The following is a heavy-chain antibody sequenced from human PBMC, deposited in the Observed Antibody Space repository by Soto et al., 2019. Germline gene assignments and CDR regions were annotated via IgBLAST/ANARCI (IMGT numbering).Heavy chain of an antibody. CDR2: INPSGGST. Sequence: GASVKVSCKASGYTFTSYYMHWVRQAPGQGLEWMGIINPSGGSTSYAQKFQGRVTMTRDTSTSTVYKELSSLRSEDTAVYYCARYPTYCSGGSCYSDAFDIWGQGTMVTVSS. V-gene: IGHV1-46*01. J-gene: IGHJ3*02. CDR1: GYTFTSYY. D-gene: IGHD2-15*01. CDR3: ARYPTYCSGGSCYSDAFDI.